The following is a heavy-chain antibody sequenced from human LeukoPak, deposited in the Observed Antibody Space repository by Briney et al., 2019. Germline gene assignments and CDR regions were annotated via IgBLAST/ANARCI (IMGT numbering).Heavy chain of an antibody. CDR1: GYTFTGYG. V-gene: IGHV1-18*01. CDR3: ARFISGYYYYFDY. J-gene: IGHJ4*02. D-gene: IGHD5-12*01. CDR2: IHAYNGNT. Sequence: ASVKVSCKTSGYTFTGYGITWVRQAPGQGLEWVGWIHAYNGNTDYSQKLQGRVTMTTDTSTSTAYMELRSLRSDDTAVYYCARFISGYYYYFDYWGQGTLVTVSS.